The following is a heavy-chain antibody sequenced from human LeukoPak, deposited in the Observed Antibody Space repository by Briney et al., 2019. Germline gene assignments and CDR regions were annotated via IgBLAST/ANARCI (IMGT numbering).Heavy chain of an antibody. V-gene: IGHV3-23*01. CDR2: SSGSGETT. CDR3: AKGSVYSGASPFDY. CDR1: GFTFSSSA. Sequence: GGSLRLSCAAPGFTFSSSAMSWVRQAPGRGLEWVSASSGSGETTYYADSVKGRFTVSRDNSKNTLYLQMNSLRAEGTAVYYCAKGSVYSGASPFDYWGQGTLVTVSS. D-gene: IGHD1-26*01. J-gene: IGHJ4*02.